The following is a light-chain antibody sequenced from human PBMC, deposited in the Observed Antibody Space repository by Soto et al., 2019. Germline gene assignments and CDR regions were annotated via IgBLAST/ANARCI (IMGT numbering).Light chain of an antibody. CDR3: SSYTSNSTRYV. J-gene: IGLJ1*01. Sequence: QSALTQPASVSGSPGQSITISCTGTSSDVGGYNYVSWYQQHPGKAPKLMIYDVSNRPSGVSNRFSGSKSGNTASLTISGLQAEDEADYSCSSYTSNSTRYVFGTGTKLTVL. CDR2: DVS. V-gene: IGLV2-14*01. CDR1: SSDVGGYNY.